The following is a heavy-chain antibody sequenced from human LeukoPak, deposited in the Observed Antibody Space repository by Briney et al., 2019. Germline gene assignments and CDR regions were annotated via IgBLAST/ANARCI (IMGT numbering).Heavy chain of an antibody. CDR3: AREYYYDSSGPLGSDY. CDR2: ISFHGSNQ. V-gene: IGHV3-30*19. CDR1: GFSFSSYG. J-gene: IGHJ4*02. Sequence: GGSLRLSCAASGFSFSSYGMHWVRQAPGKGLEWLAVISFHGSNQYYADSVKGRFTISRDNSKNTLYLQMNSLRAEDTAVYYCAREYYYDSSGPLGSDYWGQGTLVTVSS. D-gene: IGHD3-22*01.